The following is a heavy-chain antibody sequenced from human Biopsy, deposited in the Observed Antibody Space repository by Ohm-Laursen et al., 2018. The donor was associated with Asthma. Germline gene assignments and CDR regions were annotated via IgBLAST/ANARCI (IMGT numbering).Heavy chain of an antibody. CDR2: IYSGGTS. CDR1: GFAGSRDH. Sequence: GSLRLSCAASGFAGSRDHMFWVRQAPGKGLEWVSVIYSGGTSHTADSVRGRFTISRGYSKNTLYLQMHSLRAEDTAVYYCARGDSSNWSHYYFDYWGQGTLVTVSS. J-gene: IGHJ4*02. CDR3: ARGDSSNWSHYYFDY. V-gene: IGHV3-53*01. D-gene: IGHD3-22*01.